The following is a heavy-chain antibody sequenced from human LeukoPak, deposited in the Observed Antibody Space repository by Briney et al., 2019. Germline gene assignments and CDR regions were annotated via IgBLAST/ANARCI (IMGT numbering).Heavy chain of an antibody. CDR3: ARLPYRDGVAQDY. D-gene: IGHD3-16*02. CDR1: GYTFTRYY. V-gene: IGHV1-46*01. J-gene: IGHJ4*02. CDR2: INPISGAT. Sequence: ASVKVSCKTSGYTFTRYYMQWVRQAPGHGLEWMGIINPISGATDYAQKFQGRVTMTRDTSTSTVYMELSSLRSEDTAMYYCARLPYRDGVAQDYWGQGTLVTVS.